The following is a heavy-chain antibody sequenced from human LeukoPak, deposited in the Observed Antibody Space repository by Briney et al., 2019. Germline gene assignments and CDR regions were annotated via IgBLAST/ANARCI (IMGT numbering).Heavy chain of an antibody. D-gene: IGHD6-6*01. J-gene: IGHJ4*02. CDR3: AKGYIAARRSPYFDY. CDR1: GFTSDDYA. Sequence: GGSLRLSCAASGFTSDDYAMHWVRQAPGKGLEWVSLISGDGGSTYYADSVKGRFTISRDNSKNSLYLQMNSLRTEDTALYYCAKGYIAARRSPYFDYWGQGTLVTVSS. V-gene: IGHV3-43*02. CDR2: ISGDGGST.